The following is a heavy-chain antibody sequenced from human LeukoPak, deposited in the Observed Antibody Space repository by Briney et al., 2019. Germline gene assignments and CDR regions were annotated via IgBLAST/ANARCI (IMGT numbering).Heavy chain of an antibody. CDR1: GYTFTSYY. Sequence: ASVKVSCKASGYTFTSYYMHWVRQAPGQGLEWMGIINPSGGSTSYAQKFQGRVTMTRDTSITTAYMELNSLRSDDTAVYYCAKMGYCSITSCYPHLSTDYFQHWGPGTLVSVSS. V-gene: IGHV1-46*01. D-gene: IGHD2-2*01. J-gene: IGHJ1*01. CDR3: AKMGYCSITSCYPHLSTDYFQH. CDR2: INPSGGST.